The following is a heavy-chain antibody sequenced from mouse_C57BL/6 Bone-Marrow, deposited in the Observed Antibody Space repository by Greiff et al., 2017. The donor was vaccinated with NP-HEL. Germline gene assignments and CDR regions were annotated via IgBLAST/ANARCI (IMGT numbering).Heavy chain of an antibody. J-gene: IGHJ3*01. V-gene: IGHV1-19*01. CDR3: ARSPIYYGSSHFAY. Sequence: VQLQQSGPVLVKPGASVKMSCKASGYTFTDYYMNWVKQSHGKSLEWIGVINPYNGGTSYNQKFKGKATLTVDKSSSTAYMELNSLTSEDSAVYYCARSPIYYGSSHFAYWGQGTLVTVSA. CDR2: INPYNGGT. D-gene: IGHD1-1*01. CDR1: GYTFTDYY.